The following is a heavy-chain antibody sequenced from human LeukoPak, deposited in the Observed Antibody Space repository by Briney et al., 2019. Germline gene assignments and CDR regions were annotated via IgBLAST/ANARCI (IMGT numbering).Heavy chain of an antibody. D-gene: IGHD2-2*01. J-gene: IGHJ4*02. V-gene: IGHV3-23*01. CDR3: TRTRGCSSTSCYADY. CDR2: ISGSGDST. CDR1: GFTFSNYA. Sequence: GGSLRLFCGACGFTFSNYAMTWVRQAPGKGLECVSGISGSGDSTYYADSVKGRFTISRDNSKNTLYLQVNSLRAEDTAVYSCTRTRGCSSTSCYADYWGQGTLVTVSS.